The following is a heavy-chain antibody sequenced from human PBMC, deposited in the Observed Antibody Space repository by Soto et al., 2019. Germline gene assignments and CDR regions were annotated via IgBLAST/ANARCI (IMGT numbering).Heavy chain of an antibody. CDR2: IYYSGST. V-gene: IGHV4-31*03. CDR3: ARGYYDILTGYYNFDY. J-gene: IGHJ4*02. D-gene: IGHD3-9*01. Sequence: SETLSLTCTVSGGSISSGGYYWSWIRQHPGKGLEWIGYIYYSGSTYYNPSLKSRVTISVDTSKNQFSLKLSSVTAADTAVYYCARGYYDILTGYYNFDYWGQGTLVTVSS. CDR1: GGSISSGGYY.